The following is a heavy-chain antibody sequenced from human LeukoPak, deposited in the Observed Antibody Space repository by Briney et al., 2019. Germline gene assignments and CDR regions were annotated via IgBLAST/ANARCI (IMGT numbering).Heavy chain of an antibody. CDR1: GGTFSSYA. CDR2: IIPILGIA. V-gene: IGHV1-69*04. CDR3: ATLKWELLSFDY. D-gene: IGHD1-26*01. J-gene: IGHJ4*02. Sequence: ASVKVSCKASGGTFSSYAISWVRQAPGQGLEWMGRIIPILGIANYAQKLQGRVTMTTDTSTSTAYMELRSLRSDDTAVYYCATLKWELLSFDYWGQGTLVTVSS.